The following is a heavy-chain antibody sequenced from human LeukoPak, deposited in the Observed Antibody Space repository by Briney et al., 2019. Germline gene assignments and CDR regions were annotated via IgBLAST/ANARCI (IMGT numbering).Heavy chain of an antibody. V-gene: IGHV1-8*01. J-gene: IGHJ4*02. CDR3: ARDNVLNYDSSGYYFDY. CDR2: MNPNSGNT. Sequence: GASVKVSCKASGYTFTSYDINWVRQATGQGLEWMGWMNPNSGNTGYAQKFQGRVAMTRNTSISTAYMELSSLRSEDTAVYYCARDNVLNYDSSGYYFDYWGQGTLVTVSS. D-gene: IGHD3-22*01. CDR1: GYTFTSYD.